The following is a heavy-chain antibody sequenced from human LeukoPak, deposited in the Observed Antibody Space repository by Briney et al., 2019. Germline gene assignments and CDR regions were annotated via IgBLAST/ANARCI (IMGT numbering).Heavy chain of an antibody. Sequence: SVKVPCKASGGTFSSYAISWVRQAPGQGLEWMGGIIPIFGTANYAQKFQGRVTITTDESTSTAYMELSSLRSEDTAVYYCASASSGLYNWFDRWGQGTLVTVSS. CDR2: IIPIFGTA. D-gene: IGHD3-22*01. CDR3: ASASSGLYNWFDR. V-gene: IGHV1-69*05. CDR1: GGTFSSYA. J-gene: IGHJ5*02.